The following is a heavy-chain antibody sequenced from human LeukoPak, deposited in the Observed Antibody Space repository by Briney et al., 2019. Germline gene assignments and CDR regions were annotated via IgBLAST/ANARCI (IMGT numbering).Heavy chain of an antibody. CDR3: ARVWQDYSGVDY. J-gene: IGHJ4*02. D-gene: IGHD2-21*01. CDR1: GGTFTSYA. CDR2: IIPIFGTA. V-gene: IGHV1-69*13. Sequence: SVKVSCKASGGTFTSYAISWVRQAPGQGLEWMGGIIPIFGTANYAQKFQGRVTITADESTSTAYMELSSLRSEDTAVYYCARVWQDYSGVDYWGQGTLVTVSS.